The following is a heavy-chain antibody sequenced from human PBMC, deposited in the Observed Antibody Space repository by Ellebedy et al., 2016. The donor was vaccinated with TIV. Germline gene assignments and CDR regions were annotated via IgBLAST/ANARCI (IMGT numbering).Heavy chain of an antibody. CDR1: GFTFTTFW. CDR3: ARGVPDCSGGSCYDSWFDP. Sequence: PGGSLRLSCAASGFTFTTFWMSWVRQAPGKGPECVGNINQDGSEKCYGDSVKGRFTISRDNAKNSVYLQMNSLRPEDTAVYYCARGVPDCSGGSCYDSWFDPWGQGTLVTVSS. J-gene: IGHJ5*02. V-gene: IGHV3-7*04. CDR2: INQDGSEK. D-gene: IGHD2-15*01.